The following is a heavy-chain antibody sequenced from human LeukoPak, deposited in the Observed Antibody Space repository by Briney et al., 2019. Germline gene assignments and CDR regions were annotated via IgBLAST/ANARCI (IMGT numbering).Heavy chain of an antibody. D-gene: IGHD3-16*01. CDR3: ARHSESYASSYY. J-gene: IGHJ4*02. V-gene: IGHV5-10-1*01. CDR1: GYSFTTYW. CDR2: IDPSDSYI. Sequence: GSSMRFSSKASGYSFTTYWISWVRQLPGKGLEGRGKIDPSDSYINYNSSFQGNVTISADKSMSTAYLQWSSLQASDTAIYFCARHSESYASSYYWGQETLVTVSS.